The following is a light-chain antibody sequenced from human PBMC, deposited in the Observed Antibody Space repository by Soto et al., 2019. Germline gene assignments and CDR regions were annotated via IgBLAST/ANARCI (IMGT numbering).Light chain of an antibody. V-gene: IGKV3-11*01. CDR1: QSVSSY. J-gene: IGKJ4*01. CDR2: DTS. CDR3: QQRFSWPPT. Sequence: EIGLTQSPATLSLSPGDRATLSCRASQSVSSYLAWYQQKPGQAPRLLIHDTSTRAVGIPDTFSGSGSGTDFTLTTSSLEPEDSAVYYCQQRFSWPPTFGGGTHVEIK.